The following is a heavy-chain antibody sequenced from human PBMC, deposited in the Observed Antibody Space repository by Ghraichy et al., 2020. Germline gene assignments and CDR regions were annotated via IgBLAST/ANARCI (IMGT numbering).Heavy chain of an antibody. CDR1: GFTVSSNY. CDR2: IYSGGST. V-gene: IGHV3-53*01. CDR3: ARGLRGYGGTPRAFDI. D-gene: IGHD4-23*01. J-gene: IGHJ3*02. Sequence: LSLTCAASGFTVSSNYMSWVRQAPGKGLEWVSVIYSGGSTYYADSVKGRFTISRDNSKNTLYLQMNSLRAEDTAVYYCARGLRGYGGTPRAFDIWGQGTMVTVSS.